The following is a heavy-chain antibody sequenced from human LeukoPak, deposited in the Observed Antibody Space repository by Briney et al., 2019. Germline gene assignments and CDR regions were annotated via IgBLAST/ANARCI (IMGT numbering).Heavy chain of an antibody. CDR3: ARVRSGYGPFDAFDI. CDR1: GYTFSSYA. Sequence: QPGGSLRLSCTASGYTFSSYAMTWVRQAPGEGLEWVSAISGSGGNTYYADSVKGRFAASRDNSKDTLYLQMNSLRDEDTAVHYCARVRSGYGPFDAFDIWGHGTWVTVSS. J-gene: IGHJ3*02. D-gene: IGHD3-22*01. V-gene: IGHV3-23*01. CDR2: ISGSGGNT.